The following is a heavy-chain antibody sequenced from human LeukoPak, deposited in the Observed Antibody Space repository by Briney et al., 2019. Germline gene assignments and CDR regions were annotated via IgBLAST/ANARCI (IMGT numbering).Heavy chain of an antibody. Sequence: PSETLSLTCAVYGGSFSGYYWSWIRQPPGKGLEWIGYIFHSGSTNYNPSLKSRVTISVDTSKNQFSLKLSSVTAADTAVYYCAREKTYYDILTGYYPFAFDIWGQGTMVTVSS. CDR1: GGSFSGYY. CDR3: AREKTYYDILTGYYPFAFDI. V-gene: IGHV4-59*12. J-gene: IGHJ3*02. CDR2: IFHSGST. D-gene: IGHD3-9*01.